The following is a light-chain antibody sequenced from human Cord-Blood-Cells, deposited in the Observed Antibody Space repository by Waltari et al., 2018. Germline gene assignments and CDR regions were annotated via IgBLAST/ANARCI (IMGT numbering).Light chain of an antibody. CDR3: CSYAGSYTLV. J-gene: IGLJ3*02. CDR1: SSDAGGYNS. CDR2: DVR. Sequence: QSALTQPRPSYAPPRQTVTISRTGSSSDAGGYNSVSWYQQHPGKAPKLMIYDVRKRPSGVPDRFSGSKSGNTASLTISGLQAEDEADYYCCSYAGSYTLVFGGGTKLTVL. V-gene: IGLV2-11*01.